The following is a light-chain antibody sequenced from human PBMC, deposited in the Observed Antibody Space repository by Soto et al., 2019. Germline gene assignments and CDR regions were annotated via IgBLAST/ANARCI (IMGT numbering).Light chain of an antibody. V-gene: IGLV1-44*01. Sequence: QSVLTQPPSASGTPGQRVTISCSGSSSNIGSNTVNWYQQLPGTAPKLLIYSNNQRPSGVPDPFSGSKSGTSASLAISGLQSEDEADYYCAAWDDSLNGHVFGTGTKVTVL. CDR3: AAWDDSLNGHV. J-gene: IGLJ1*01. CDR2: SNN. CDR1: SSNIGSNT.